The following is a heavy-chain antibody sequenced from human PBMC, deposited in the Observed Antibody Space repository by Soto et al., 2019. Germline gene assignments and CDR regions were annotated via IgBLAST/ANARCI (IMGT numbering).Heavy chain of an antibody. J-gene: IGHJ6*02. CDR3: ARVGEGEGVTAAGKVYYYYYGMDV. V-gene: IGHV4-30-4*01. Sequence: SETLSLTCTVSGGSISSGDYYWSWIRQPPGKGLEWIGYIYYSGSTYYNPSLKSRVTISVDASKKQFSLKLSSVTAADTAVYYCARVGEGEGVTAAGKVYYYYYGMDVWGQGTTVTVSS. CDR1: GGSISSGDYY. CDR2: IYYSGST. D-gene: IGHD6-13*01.